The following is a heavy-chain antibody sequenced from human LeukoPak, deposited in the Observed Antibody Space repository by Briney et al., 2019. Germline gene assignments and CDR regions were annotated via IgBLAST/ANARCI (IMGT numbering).Heavy chain of an antibody. Sequence: PGGSLRLSCTASGFTFGDYAMTWVRQAPGKGLEWVGFITSKAYGGTTEYAASVKGRFTISRDDSKSIAYLQVNSLKTEDTAVYYCTRMIYCSGGSRSSDYWGQGTLVTLSS. CDR2: ITSKAYGGTT. CDR3: TRMIYCSGGSRSSDY. J-gene: IGHJ4*02. V-gene: IGHV3-49*04. CDR1: GFTFGDYA. D-gene: IGHD2-15*01.